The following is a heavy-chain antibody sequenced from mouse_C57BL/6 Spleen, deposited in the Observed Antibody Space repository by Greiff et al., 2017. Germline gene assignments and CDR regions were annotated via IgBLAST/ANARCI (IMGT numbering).Heavy chain of an antibody. CDR1: GYAFSSSW. CDR2: IYPGDGDT. J-gene: IGHJ2*01. D-gene: IGHD1-1*01. V-gene: IGHV1-82*01. CDR3: ARYSSVVAEDYLDY. Sequence: QVQLKESGPELVKPGASVKISCKASGYAFSSSWMNWVKQRPGKGLEWIGRIYPGDGDTNYNGKFKGKATMNADKSSSTAYMPLSILNSEDSAVYVCARYSSVVAEDYLDYWGQGTTLTVSS.